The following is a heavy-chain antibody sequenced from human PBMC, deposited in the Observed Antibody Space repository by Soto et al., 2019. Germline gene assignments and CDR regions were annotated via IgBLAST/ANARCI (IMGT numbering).Heavy chain of an antibody. Sequence: QVQLQESGPGLVKPSQTLSLTCTVSGDSIRSGGHHWSWIRQHPGKGLEWIGCIYDGGSTFYNPSLKSRVIISVDTSENQFSLRLTSVTAADTAVYYCARGISSTWFFYFDYWGQGALVTVSS. J-gene: IGHJ4*02. CDR3: ARGISSTWFFYFDY. CDR1: GDSIRSGGHH. D-gene: IGHD6-13*01. CDR2: IYDGGST. V-gene: IGHV4-31*03.